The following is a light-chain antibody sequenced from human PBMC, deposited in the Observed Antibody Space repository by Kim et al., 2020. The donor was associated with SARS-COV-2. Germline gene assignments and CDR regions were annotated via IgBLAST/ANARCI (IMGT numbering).Light chain of an antibody. CDR1: QSVSSSY. CDR3: QKYGSSRLT. V-gene: IGKV3-20*01. J-gene: IGKJ4*01. Sequence: EIVLTQSPGTLSLYPGERATLSCRASQSVSSSYLAWYQQKPGQAPRLLIYGASSRATGIPDRFSGSGSGTDFTLTISRLEPEDFAVYYWQKYGSSRLTWGGGTKVDIK. CDR2: GAS.